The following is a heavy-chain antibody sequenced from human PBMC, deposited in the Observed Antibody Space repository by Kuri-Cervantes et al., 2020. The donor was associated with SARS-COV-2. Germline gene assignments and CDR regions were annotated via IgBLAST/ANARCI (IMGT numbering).Heavy chain of an antibody. V-gene: IGHV3-64D*06. J-gene: IGHJ4*02. CDR1: GFTFTSYV. Sequence: GESLKISCSASGFTFTSYVLHWVRQAPGKGLQYVSAISPSGDSTYYADSVEGRFTISRDNSKNTLYLQMSSLRTEDTAVYYCVKCITGVGLHFRYDYWGQGTLVTVSS. CDR2: ISPSGDST. CDR3: VKCITGVGLHFRYDY. D-gene: IGHD2-8*02.